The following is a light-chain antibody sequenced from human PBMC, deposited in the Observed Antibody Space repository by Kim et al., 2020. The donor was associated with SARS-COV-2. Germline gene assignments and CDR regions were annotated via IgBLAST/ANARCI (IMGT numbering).Light chain of an antibody. CDR2: QDS. J-gene: IGLJ1*01. CDR3: QAWDSSTPYRV. CDR1: KLGDKY. V-gene: IGLV3-1*01. Sequence: SYELTQPPSVSVSPGQTASITCSGDKLGDKYACWYQQKPGQSPVLVIYQDSKRPSGIPERFSGSNSGNTATLTISGTQAMDEADYYCQAWDSSTPYRVFG.